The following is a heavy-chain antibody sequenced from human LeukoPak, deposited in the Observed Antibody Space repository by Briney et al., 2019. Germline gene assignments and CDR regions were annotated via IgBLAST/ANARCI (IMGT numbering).Heavy chain of an antibody. CDR2: ISSSSSYI. V-gene: IGHV3-21*04. Sequence: GGSLRLSCAASGFTFSSYSMNWVRQAPGKGLEWVSSISSSSSYIFYADSVKGRFTSSRDNANNSLYLQMNSLRAEDTAVYYCARDTMTPYFMDVWGKGTTVTISS. J-gene: IGHJ6*03. D-gene: IGHD2-2*01. CDR3: ARDTMTPYFMDV. CDR1: GFTFSSYS.